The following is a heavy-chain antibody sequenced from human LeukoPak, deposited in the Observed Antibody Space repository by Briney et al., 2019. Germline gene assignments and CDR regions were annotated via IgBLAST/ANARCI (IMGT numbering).Heavy chain of an antibody. J-gene: IGHJ6*03. D-gene: IGHD2-2*02. Sequence: ASVKVSWKASGYTFTGYYMHWVRQAPGQGLEWMGWINPNSGGTNYAQKFQGRVTMTRDTSISTAYMELSRLRSDDTAVYYCARDYCSSTSCYTHYYYYYMDVWGKGTTVTVSS. V-gene: IGHV1-2*02. CDR3: ARDYCSSTSCYTHYYYYYMDV. CDR1: GYTFTGYY. CDR2: INPNSGGT.